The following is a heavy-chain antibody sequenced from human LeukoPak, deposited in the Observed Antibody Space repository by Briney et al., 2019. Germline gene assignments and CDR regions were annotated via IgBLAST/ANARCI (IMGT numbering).Heavy chain of an antibody. J-gene: IGHJ3*02. D-gene: IGHD1-26*01. CDR1: GGSISSYY. Sequence: SETLSLTCTVSGGSISSYYWSWIRQPPGKGLEWIGYIYYSGSTNYNPSLKSRVTISVDTSKSQFSLKLSSVTAADTAVYYCARRFGSGSHHYDAFDIWGQGTMVTVSS. CDR3: ARRFGSGSHHYDAFDI. V-gene: IGHV4-59*01. CDR2: IYYSGST.